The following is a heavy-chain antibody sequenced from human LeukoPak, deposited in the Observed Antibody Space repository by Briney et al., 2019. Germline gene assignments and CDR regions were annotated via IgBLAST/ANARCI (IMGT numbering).Heavy chain of an antibody. CDR2: INPTGGST. CDR1: GYTFTSYY. V-gene: IGHV1-46*01. CDR3: ARKDSVFRGVYYYYYGMDV. J-gene: IGHJ6*02. Sequence: ASAKVSCKASGYTFTSYYMHWVRQAPGQGSEWMGVINPTGGSTSYAQKFQGRVTMTRDTSTSTVYMELSSLRSEDTAVYDCARKDSVFRGVYYYYYGMDVWGQGTTVTVSS. D-gene: IGHD3-10*02.